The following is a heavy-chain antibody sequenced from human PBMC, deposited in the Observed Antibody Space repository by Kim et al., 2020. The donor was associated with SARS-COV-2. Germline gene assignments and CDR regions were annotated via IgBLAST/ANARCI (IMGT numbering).Heavy chain of an antibody. J-gene: IGHJ4*02. V-gene: IGHV1-69*13. CDR1: GGTFSSYA. CDR2: IIPIFGTA. D-gene: IGHD2-21*02. CDR3: ARELVAYCGGDCYSPMFDY. Sequence: SVKVSCKASGGTFSSYAISWVRQAPGQGLEWMGGIIPIFGTANYAQKFQGRVTITADESTSTAYMELSSLRSEDTAVYYCARELVAYCGGDCYSPMFDYWGQGTLVTVSS.